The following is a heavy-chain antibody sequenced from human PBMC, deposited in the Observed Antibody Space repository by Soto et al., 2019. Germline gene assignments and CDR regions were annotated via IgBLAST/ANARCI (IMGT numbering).Heavy chain of an antibody. Sequence: PSETLSLTCTVSGGSISSYYWSWIRQPPGKGLEWIGYIYYSGSTNYNPSLKSRVTISVDTSKNQFSLKLSSVTAADTAVYYCARDGRRAAHHYYYCGMDVWGQGTTVTVS. CDR1: GGSISSYY. J-gene: IGHJ6*02. CDR3: ARDGRRAAHHYYYCGMDV. CDR2: IYYSGST. D-gene: IGHD6-6*01. V-gene: IGHV4-59*01.